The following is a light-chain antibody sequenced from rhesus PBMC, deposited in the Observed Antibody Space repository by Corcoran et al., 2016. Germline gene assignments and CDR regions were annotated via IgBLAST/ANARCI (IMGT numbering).Light chain of an antibody. J-gene: IGKJ3*01. Sequence: DIQMTQSPSSLFASVGDRVTITCRASQGINNYLSWYQQKQRKAPTPLIYYASNLETGVPSRFSGSRSGTDYTLTITGLQPEDITTSYCQQYNNSPFTFGPGTKLDIQ. CDR3: QQYNNSPFT. V-gene: IGKV1-66*01. CDR1: QGINNY. CDR2: YAS.